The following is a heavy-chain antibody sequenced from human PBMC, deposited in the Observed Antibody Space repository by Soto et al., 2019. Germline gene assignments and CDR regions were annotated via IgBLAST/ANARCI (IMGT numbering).Heavy chain of an antibody. CDR2: INSDGSST. Sequence: EVQLVESGGGLVQPGGSLRLSCAASGFTFSSYWMHWVRQAPGKGLVWVSRINSDGSSTSYADSVKGRFTISRDHAKNTLYLQMNSLRAEDTAMYYCSRNGGDYFDYWGQGTLVTVSS. V-gene: IGHV3-74*01. J-gene: IGHJ4*02. CDR1: GFTFSSYW. CDR3: SRNGGDYFDY.